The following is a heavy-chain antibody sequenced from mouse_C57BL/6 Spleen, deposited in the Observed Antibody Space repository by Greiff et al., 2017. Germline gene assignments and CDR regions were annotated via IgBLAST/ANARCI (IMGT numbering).Heavy chain of an antibody. V-gene: IGHV3-6*01. CDR3: AREFLSTVVNYFDY. J-gene: IGHJ2*01. D-gene: IGHD1-1*01. Sequence: ESGPGLVKPSQSLSLTCSVTGYSITSGYYWNWLRQFPGNKLEWMGYISYDGSNNYNPSLKNRISITRDTSKNQFFLKLNSVTTEDTATYYGAREFLSTVVNYFDYWGQGTTLTVSS. CDR2: ISYDGSN. CDR1: GYSITSGYY.